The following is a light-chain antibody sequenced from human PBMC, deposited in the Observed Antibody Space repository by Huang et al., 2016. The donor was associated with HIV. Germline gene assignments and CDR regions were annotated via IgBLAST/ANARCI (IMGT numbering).Light chain of an antibody. J-gene: IGKJ1*01. CDR3: QQYNNWPRT. CDR1: QSVSSN. CDR2: AAS. V-gene: IGKV3-15*01. Sequence: EIVMTQSPATLSVSPGERATLSCRASQSVSSNLAWYQQKPGQAPRLLIYAASTRANGIPARFSGSGSGTEFTLTISGLQYEDFAVYYCQQYNNWPRTFGQGTKVEIK.